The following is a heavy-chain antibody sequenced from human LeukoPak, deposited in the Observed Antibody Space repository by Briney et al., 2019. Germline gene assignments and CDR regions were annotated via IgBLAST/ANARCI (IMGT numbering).Heavy chain of an antibody. V-gene: IGHV1-69*05. J-gene: IGHJ4*02. CDR3: ARDPYYYDSSGYYRD. Sequence: SVKVSCKASGGTFSSYAISWVRQAPGQGLELMGRIIPIFGTANYEQKFQGRVTITTDESTSTAYMELSSLRSEDTAVYYCARDPYYYDSSGYYRDWGQGTLVTVSS. CDR2: IIPIFGTA. D-gene: IGHD3-22*01. CDR1: GGTFSSYA.